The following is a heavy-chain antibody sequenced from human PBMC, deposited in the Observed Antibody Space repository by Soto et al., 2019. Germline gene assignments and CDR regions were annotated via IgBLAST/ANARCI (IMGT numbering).Heavy chain of an antibody. CDR2: IGGSGGYT. J-gene: IGHJ4*02. V-gene: IGHV3-23*01. Sequence: PGGSLRLSCAASGFFFSSYAMSWVRQAPGKGLEWVSGIGGSGGYTSYADSVKGRFTISRDNSKNTLYLQMNSLRAEDTAVYYCAKDAAMVSSTFNYFDYWGQGALVTVS. CDR3: AKDAAMVSSTFNYFDY. D-gene: IGHD6-13*01. CDR1: GFFFSSYA.